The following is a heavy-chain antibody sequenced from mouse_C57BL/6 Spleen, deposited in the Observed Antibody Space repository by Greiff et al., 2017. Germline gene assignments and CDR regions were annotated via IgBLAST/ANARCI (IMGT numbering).Heavy chain of an antibody. J-gene: IGHJ2*01. CDR2: ISSGGSYT. CDR1: GFTFSSYG. Sequence: EVMLVESGGDLVKPGGSLKLSCAASGFTFSSYGMSWVRQTPDKRLEWVATISSGGSYTYYPDSVKGRFTISRDNAKNTLYLQMSSLKSEDTAMYYCARLGDGYYSFDYWGQGTTLTVSS. V-gene: IGHV5-6*01. CDR3: ARLGDGYYSFDY. D-gene: IGHD2-3*01.